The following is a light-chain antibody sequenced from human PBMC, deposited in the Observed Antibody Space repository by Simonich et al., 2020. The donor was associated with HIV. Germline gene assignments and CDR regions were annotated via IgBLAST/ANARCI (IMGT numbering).Light chain of an antibody. CDR1: QSVLYSSNN. J-gene: IGKJ3*01. CDR2: EAT. V-gene: IGKV5-2*01. Sequence: QSPDSLAVSLGERATINCKSSQSVLYSSNNKNYLAWYQQKPGEAAIFIIQEATTLVPGIPPRFSGSGYGTDFTLTINNIESEDAAYYFCLQHDNLPALFTFGPGTKVDIQ. CDR3: LQHDNLPALFT.